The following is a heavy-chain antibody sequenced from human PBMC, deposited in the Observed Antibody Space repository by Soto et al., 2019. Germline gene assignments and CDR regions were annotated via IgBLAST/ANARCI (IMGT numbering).Heavy chain of an antibody. V-gene: IGHV3-23*01. J-gene: IGHJ4*02. D-gene: IGHD3-10*01. CDR3: AKARRELLWFGELLRDTYYFDY. Sequence: GGSLRLSCAASGFTFSSYAMSWVRQAPGKGLEWVSAISGSGGSTYYADSVKGRFTISRDNSKNTLYLQMNSLRAEDTAVYYCAKARRELLWFGELLRDTYYFDYWGQGTLVTVSS. CDR1: GFTFSSYA. CDR2: ISGSGGST.